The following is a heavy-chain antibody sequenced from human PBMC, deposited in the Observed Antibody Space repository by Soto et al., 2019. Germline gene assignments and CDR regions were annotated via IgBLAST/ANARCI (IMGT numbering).Heavy chain of an antibody. V-gene: IGHV1-69*02. CDR3: AITSIAVAGKDGMDV. CDR2: IIPILGIA. Sequence: QVQLVQSGAEVKKPGSSVKVSCKASGGTFSSYTISWVRQAPGQGLEWMGRIIPILGIANYEQKFQGRVTITADKSTSTAYMELSSLRSEDTAVYYCAITSIAVAGKDGMDVWGQGTTVTVSS. CDR1: GGTFSSYT. J-gene: IGHJ6*02. D-gene: IGHD6-19*01.